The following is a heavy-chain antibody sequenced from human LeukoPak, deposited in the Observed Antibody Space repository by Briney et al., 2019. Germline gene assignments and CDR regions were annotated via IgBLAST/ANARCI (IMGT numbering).Heavy chain of an antibody. CDR3: GKGLAYTYPYSGNMDV. Sequence: PGKSLRLSCAASGFTFSSYSMHWVRQAPGKGLEWVAVISYDGSNKYYADSVKGRFTISRDNSKNTLYLQMNSLRAEDTAVYYCGKGLAYTYPYSGNMDVWGKGTTVTISS. CDR1: GFTFSSYS. J-gene: IGHJ6*03. CDR2: ISYDGSNK. D-gene: IGHD5-18*01. V-gene: IGHV3-30*04.